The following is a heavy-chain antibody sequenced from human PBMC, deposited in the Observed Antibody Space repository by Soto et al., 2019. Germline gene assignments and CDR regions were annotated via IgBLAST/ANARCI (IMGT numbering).Heavy chain of an antibody. CDR1: GGTFSSYA. CDR2: IIPIFGTA. J-gene: IGHJ5*02. CDR3: ARRNGEQWLPPGTNWFDP. D-gene: IGHD6-19*01. V-gene: IGHV1-69*06. Sequence: ASVKVSCKASGGTFSSYAISWVRQAPGQGLEWMGGIIPIFGTANYAQKFQGRVTITADKSTSTAYMELSSLRSEDTAVYYCARRNGEQWLPPGTNWFDPWGQGTLVTVSS.